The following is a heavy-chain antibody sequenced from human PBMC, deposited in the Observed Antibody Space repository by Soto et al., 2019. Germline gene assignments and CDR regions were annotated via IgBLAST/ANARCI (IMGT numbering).Heavy chain of an antibody. D-gene: IGHD3-9*01. CDR2: IYPGDSDT. J-gene: IGHJ6*02. Sequence: EVQLVQSGAEVKKPGESLKISCKGSGYSFTSYWIGWVRQMPGKGLEWLGIIYPGDSDTRYSPSFQGQVTISADKPTRPASRQWGSGKASVTAMDYCAMLVLNGYYSYYNGMDVCGRGTTVTVS. V-gene: IGHV5-51*01. CDR3: AMLVLNGYYSYYNGMDV. CDR1: GYSFTSYW.